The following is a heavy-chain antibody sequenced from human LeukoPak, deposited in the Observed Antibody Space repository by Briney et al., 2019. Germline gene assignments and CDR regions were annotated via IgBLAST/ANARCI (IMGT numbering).Heavy chain of an antibody. Sequence: GGSLRLSCAASGFTFSSYSMNWVRQAPGKGLEWVSYISSSSSTIYYADSVKGRFTISRDNAKNSLYLQMNSLRAEDTAVYYCARGYGGNFDYWGQGTPVTVSS. CDR2: ISSSSSTI. CDR3: ARGYGGNFDY. V-gene: IGHV3-48*04. CDR1: GFTFSSYS. D-gene: IGHD4-23*01. J-gene: IGHJ4*02.